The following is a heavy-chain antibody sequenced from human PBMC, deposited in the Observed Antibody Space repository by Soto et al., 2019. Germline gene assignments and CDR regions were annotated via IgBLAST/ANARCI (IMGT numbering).Heavy chain of an antibody. CDR1: GFTFSSYA. J-gene: IGHJ1*01. D-gene: IGHD3-10*01. CDR3: ARDTLGGFGELGLPYFQH. V-gene: IGHV3-30-3*01. Sequence: GGSLRLSCAASGFTFSSYAMHWVRQAPGKGLEWVAVISYDGSNKYYADSVKGRFTISRDNSKNTLYLQMNSLRAEDTAVYCCARDTLGGFGELGLPYFQHWGQGTLVTVSS. CDR2: ISYDGSNK.